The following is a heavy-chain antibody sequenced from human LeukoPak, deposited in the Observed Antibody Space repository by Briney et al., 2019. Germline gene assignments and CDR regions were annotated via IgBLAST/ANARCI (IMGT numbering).Heavy chain of an antibody. CDR1: GYTFTGYY. V-gene: IGHV1-2*02. J-gene: IGHJ5*02. D-gene: IGHD3-9*01. Sequence: ASVKVSCKASGYTFTGYYMHWVRQAPGQGLEWVGWINPNSGGTHYAQKFQGRVTVTRDTASSTAYRELSRRRSDDTAVYYCARGGYDILTGYNWFDPWGQGTLVTVSS. CDR3: ARGGYDILTGYNWFDP. CDR2: INPNSGGT.